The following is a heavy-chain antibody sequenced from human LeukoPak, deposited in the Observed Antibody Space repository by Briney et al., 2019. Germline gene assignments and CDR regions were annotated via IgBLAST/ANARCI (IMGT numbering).Heavy chain of an antibody. CDR2: INHSGST. CDR1: GRSFTSYY. V-gene: IGHV4-34*01. CDR3: ARGKGSGWSSTRFDP. J-gene: IGHJ5*02. Sequence: SETLSLTCTVYGRSFTSYYWTWIRQSPGKGLEWIGEINHSGSTNYNPSLKSRVTISVDTSKNQISLNLASVTAADTAIFYCARGKGSGWSSTRFDPWGQGTLVTVSS. D-gene: IGHD6-19*01.